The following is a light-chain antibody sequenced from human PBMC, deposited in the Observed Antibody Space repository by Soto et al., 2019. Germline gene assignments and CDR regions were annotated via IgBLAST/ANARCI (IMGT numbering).Light chain of an antibody. CDR3: QQYATSPYT. CDR1: QSVTSTY. J-gene: IGKJ2*01. V-gene: IGKV3-20*01. Sequence: EIVLTQSPGTLSLSPGERATLSCRASQSVTSTYLAWYQQIPGQAPRLLVYGTSTRATGIPDRFSGSGSGTDSTPTSSSLAPDDFAVYCCQQYATSPYTFGQGTKLEIK. CDR2: GTS.